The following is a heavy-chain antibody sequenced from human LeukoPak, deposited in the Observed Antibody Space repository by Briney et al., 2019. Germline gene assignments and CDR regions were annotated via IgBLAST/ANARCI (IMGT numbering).Heavy chain of an antibody. CDR2: IYYSGST. D-gene: IGHD6-25*01. CDR1: GGSISSYY. CDR3: ARDHLPSGGAGFDP. J-gene: IGHJ5*02. V-gene: IGHV4-59*12. Sequence: SETLSLTCTVSGGSISSYYWSWIRQPPGKGLEWIGYIYYSGSTNYNPSLKSRVTISVDTSKNQFSLKLSSVTAADTAVYYCARDHLPSGGAGFDPWGQGTLVTVSS.